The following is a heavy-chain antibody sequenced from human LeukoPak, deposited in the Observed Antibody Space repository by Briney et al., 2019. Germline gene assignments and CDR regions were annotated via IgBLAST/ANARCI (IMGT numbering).Heavy chain of an antibody. Sequence: GRSLRLSCAASGFTFSSYAMHWVRQAPGKGLEWVAVISYDGSNKYYADSVKGRFTISRDNSKNTLYLQMNSLRAEDTSVYYCARDGTYYDILTGYSDYYYYGMEVWGKGTTVTVSS. CDR3: ARDGTYYDILTGYSDYYYYGMEV. CDR2: ISYDGSNK. V-gene: IGHV3-30*04. CDR1: GFTFSSYA. D-gene: IGHD3-9*01. J-gene: IGHJ6*04.